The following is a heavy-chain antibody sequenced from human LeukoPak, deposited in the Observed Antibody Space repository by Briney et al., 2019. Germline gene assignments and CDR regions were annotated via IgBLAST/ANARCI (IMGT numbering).Heavy chain of an antibody. J-gene: IGHJ4*02. CDR1: GFTFDDYA. Sequence: GGSLRLSCAASGFTFDDYAMHWVRQAPGKGLEWVSGISWNSGSIGYADSVKGRFTISRDNAKNSLYLQMNSLRAEDTALYYCAKDSHSSGWYEFDYWGQGTLVTVSS. CDR3: AKDSHSSGWYEFDY. CDR2: ISWNSGSI. V-gene: IGHV3-9*01. D-gene: IGHD6-19*01.